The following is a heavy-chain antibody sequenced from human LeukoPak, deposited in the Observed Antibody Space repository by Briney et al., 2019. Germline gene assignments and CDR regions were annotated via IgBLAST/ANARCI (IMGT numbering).Heavy chain of an antibody. D-gene: IGHD3-16*02. J-gene: IGHJ3*02. CDR2: ISAYNGNT. CDR3: ARDSYDYVWGSYLGSDGAAFDI. Sequence: ASVKVSCKASGYTFTSYGISWVRQAPGQGLEWMGWISAYNGNTNYAQKLQGRVTMTTGTSTSTAYMELRSLRSDDTAVYYCARDSYDYVWGSYLGSDGAAFDIWGQGTMVTVSS. CDR1: GYTFTSYG. V-gene: IGHV1-18*01.